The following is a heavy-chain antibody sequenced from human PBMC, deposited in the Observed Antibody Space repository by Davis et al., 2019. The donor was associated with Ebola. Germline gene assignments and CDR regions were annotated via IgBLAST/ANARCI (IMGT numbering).Heavy chain of an antibody. CDR1: DGSISSTAYY. Sequence: SETLSLTCTVSDGSISSTAYYWGWIRQPPGKGLEWIGSIYYSGITFYNPSLKSRVSISIDTSKNQFSLNLSSVTAADTADYYCARELHDYGGNSVGFDYWGPGTLVTVFS. J-gene: IGHJ4*02. CDR2: IYYSGIT. CDR3: ARELHDYGGNSVGFDY. D-gene: IGHD4-23*01. V-gene: IGHV4-39*07.